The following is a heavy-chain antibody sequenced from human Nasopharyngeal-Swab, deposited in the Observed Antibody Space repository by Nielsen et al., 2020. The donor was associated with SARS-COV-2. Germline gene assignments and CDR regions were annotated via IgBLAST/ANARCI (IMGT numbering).Heavy chain of an antibody. Sequence: WIRQPPGKGLEWIGSIYYSGSTYYNPSLKSRVTISVDTSKNQFSLKLSSVTAADTAVYYCARHAEVLRYFGWVYREGWFDPWGQGTLVTVSS. CDR3: ARHAEVLRYFGWVYREGWFDP. V-gene: IGHV4-39*01. D-gene: IGHD3-9*01. J-gene: IGHJ5*02. CDR2: IYYSGST.